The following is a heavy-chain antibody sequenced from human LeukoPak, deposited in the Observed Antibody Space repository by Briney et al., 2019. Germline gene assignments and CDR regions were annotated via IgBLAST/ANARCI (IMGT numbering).Heavy chain of an antibody. Sequence: SGGSLRLSCTASGFAFGDFAMNWVRQAPGKGLEWVGFIKTKLYGGTTEYAASVKGRFTISRDDSKAIAYLQMNSLKTEDTAVYYCTRDHRDDSNPGYYFDYWGQGTLVTVSS. CDR2: IKTKLYGGTT. J-gene: IGHJ4*02. CDR1: GFAFGDFA. CDR3: TRDHRDDSNPGYYFDY. V-gene: IGHV3-49*04. D-gene: IGHD5-24*01.